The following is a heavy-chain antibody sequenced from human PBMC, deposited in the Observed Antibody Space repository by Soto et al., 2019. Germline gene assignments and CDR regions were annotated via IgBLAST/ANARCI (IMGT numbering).Heavy chain of an antibody. CDR3: AVGEKGAFDY. Sequence: QVQLVQSGAQEKKPGASVKVSCQTSGLTFSKYAIHWVRQAHGQTFAWMGWIVGGNGKTRYSQKLEDRLTITRDTSANTVYMELASLRSEDTAIYYCAVGEKGAFDYWGQGTLVSVSS. V-gene: IGHV1-3*05. CDR1: GLTFSKYA. J-gene: IGHJ4*02. D-gene: IGHD1-26*01. CDR2: IVGGNGKT.